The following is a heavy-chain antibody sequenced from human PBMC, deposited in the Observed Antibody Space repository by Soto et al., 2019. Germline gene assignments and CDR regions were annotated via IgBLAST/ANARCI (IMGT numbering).Heavy chain of an antibody. CDR2: ISYDGSLQ. CDR1: GFAFSSYD. Sequence: QAQLVESGGGVVQPGRSLRLSCAASGFAFSSYDMHWVRQAPGTGLEWVAVISYDGSLQHYADSVKGRFTISRDNSKNRVLLQMSSLRAEDTAVYYCVSDRGYGHASVPYSWGQGTLVSVSS. D-gene: IGHD5-18*01. J-gene: IGHJ4*02. CDR3: VSDRGYGHASVPYS. V-gene: IGHV3-30*13.